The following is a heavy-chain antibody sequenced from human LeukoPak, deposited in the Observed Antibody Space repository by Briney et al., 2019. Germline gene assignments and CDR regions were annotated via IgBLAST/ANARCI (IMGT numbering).Heavy chain of an antibody. V-gene: IGHV3-30*18. CDR1: GFTFSSYG. CDR3: AKDKFGGYTDY. D-gene: IGHD5-18*01. J-gene: IGHJ4*02. Sequence: GGSLRLSCAASGFTFSSYGMHWVRQAPGKGLEWGAVISYDGSNKYYADSVKGRFTISRDNSKNTLYLQMNSLRAEDTAVYYCAKDKFGGYTDYWGQGTLVTVSS. CDR2: ISYDGSNK.